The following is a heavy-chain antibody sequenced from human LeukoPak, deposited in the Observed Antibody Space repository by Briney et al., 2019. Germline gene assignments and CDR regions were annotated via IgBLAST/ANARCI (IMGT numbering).Heavy chain of an antibody. Sequence: SVKVSCKASGGTFSSYAIGWVRQAPGQGLEWMGGIIPIFGTANYAQKFQGRVTITADKSTSTAYMELSSLRSEDTAVYYCARVLIAVAGTLDYWGQGTLVTVSS. CDR2: IIPIFGTA. D-gene: IGHD6-19*01. CDR3: ARVLIAVAGTLDY. CDR1: GGTFSSYA. V-gene: IGHV1-69*06. J-gene: IGHJ4*02.